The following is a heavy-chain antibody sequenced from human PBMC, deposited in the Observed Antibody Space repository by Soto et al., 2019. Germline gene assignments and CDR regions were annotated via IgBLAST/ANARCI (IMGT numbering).Heavy chain of an antibody. Sequence: GGSLRLSCAASGFTFGSYAMSWVRQAPGKGLEWVSGISGSGGSTYYADSVKGRFTISRDNSKNTLYLQMNSLRAEDTAVYYCAKVMVKNWFDPWGQGTLVTVSS. CDR2: ISGSGGST. CDR1: GFTFGSYA. D-gene: IGHD5-18*01. J-gene: IGHJ5*02. CDR3: AKVMVKNWFDP. V-gene: IGHV3-23*01.